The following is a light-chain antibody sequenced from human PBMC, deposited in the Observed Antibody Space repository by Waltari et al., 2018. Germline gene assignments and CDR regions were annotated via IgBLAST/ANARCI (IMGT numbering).Light chain of an antibody. Sequence: QTVVTQEPSFSVSPGGTVTLPCGLSSGSVSTIYSPSWYQQTPGRPPRTLIYNPNTRSSGVPDRFSGSILGNKAALTITGAQADDESDYYCVLYMTSGISVFGGGTKLTVL. V-gene: IGLV8-61*01. CDR2: NPN. CDR1: SGSVSTIYS. CDR3: VLYMTSGISV. J-gene: IGLJ3*02.